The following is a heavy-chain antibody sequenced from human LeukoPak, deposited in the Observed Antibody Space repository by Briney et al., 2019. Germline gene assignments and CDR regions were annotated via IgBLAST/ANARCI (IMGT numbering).Heavy chain of an antibody. V-gene: IGHV3-64*01. D-gene: IGHD6-13*01. CDR2: ISSNGGSA. CDR1: GFTFSSYA. Sequence: GGSLRLSCAASGFTFSSYAMHWVRQAPGKGLEYVSAISSNGGSAYYANSVKGRFTISRDNSKNTLYLQMGSLRAEDMAVYYCARGLAVIAAAAYYFDYWGQGTLVTVSS. J-gene: IGHJ4*02. CDR3: ARGLAVIAAAAYYFDY.